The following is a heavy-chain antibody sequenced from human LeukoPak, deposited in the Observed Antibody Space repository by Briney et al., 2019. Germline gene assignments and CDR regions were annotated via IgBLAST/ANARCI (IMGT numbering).Heavy chain of an antibody. D-gene: IGHD3-3*01. CDR1: GFTFTIFG. Sequence: GGSLRLSCAASGFTFTIFGFNWVRQAPGKVPEWVSYIDARSGITYYADSVQGRFTISRDHAQESVFLQMNSLRADDTAVYYCARTYDFGRGPPGDAFDNWGPGTLVTVSS. CDR2: IDARSGIT. V-gene: IGHV3-48*01. J-gene: IGHJ3*02. CDR3: ARTYDFGRGPPGDAFDN.